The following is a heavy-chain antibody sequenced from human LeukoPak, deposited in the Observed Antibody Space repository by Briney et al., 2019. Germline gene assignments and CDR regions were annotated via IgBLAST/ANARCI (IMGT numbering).Heavy chain of an antibody. CDR3: ARDPGIAAARVDYYYYYGMDV. V-gene: IGHV4-59*01. Sequence: SETLSLTCTVSGGSISSYYWSWIRQPPGKGLEWIGYIYYSGSTSYNPSLKSRVTISVDTSKNQFSLKLSSVTAADTAVYYCARDPGIAAARVDYYYYYGMDVWGQGTTVTVSS. J-gene: IGHJ6*02. CDR1: GGSISSYY. D-gene: IGHD6-13*01. CDR2: IYYSGST.